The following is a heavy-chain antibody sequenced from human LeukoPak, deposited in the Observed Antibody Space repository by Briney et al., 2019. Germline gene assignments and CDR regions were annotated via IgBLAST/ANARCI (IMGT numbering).Heavy chain of an antibody. Sequence: GGSLRLSCAASGFTFSSYAMHWVRQAPGKGLEWVAVISYDGSNKYYADSVKGRFTISRDNSKNTLYLQMNSLRAEDTAVYYCAKGHWSAFDYWGQGTLVTVSS. CDR1: GFTFSSYA. J-gene: IGHJ4*02. D-gene: IGHD2-8*02. CDR2: ISYDGSNK. V-gene: IGHV3-30-3*01. CDR3: AKGHWSAFDY.